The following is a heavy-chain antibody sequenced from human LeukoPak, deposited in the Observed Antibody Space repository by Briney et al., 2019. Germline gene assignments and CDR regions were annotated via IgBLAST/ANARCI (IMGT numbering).Heavy chain of an antibody. CDR1: GGSISSGGYY. V-gene: IGHV4-31*03. D-gene: IGHD6-13*01. Sequence: SETLSLTCTVSGGSISSGGYYWSWIRQHPGTGLEWIGYIYYSGSTYYNPSLKSRVTISVDTSKNQFSLKLSSVTAADTAVYYCAGTSEGYSSSWFDYWGQGTLVTVSS. J-gene: IGHJ4*02. CDR2: IYYSGST. CDR3: AGTSEGYSSSWFDY.